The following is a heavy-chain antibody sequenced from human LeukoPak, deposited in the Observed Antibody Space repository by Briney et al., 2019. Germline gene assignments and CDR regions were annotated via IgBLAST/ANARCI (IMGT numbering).Heavy chain of an antibody. Sequence: ASVKVSCKASGYTFTGYYMHWARQATGQGLEWMGWMNPNSGNTGYAQKFQGRVTMTRNTSISTAYMELSSLRSEDTAVYYCARGGGQEEGIASAMGVFDYWGQGTLVTVSS. CDR3: ARGGGQEEGIASAMGVFDY. D-gene: IGHD6-25*01. CDR1: GYTFTGYY. J-gene: IGHJ4*02. V-gene: IGHV1-8*02. CDR2: MNPNSGNT.